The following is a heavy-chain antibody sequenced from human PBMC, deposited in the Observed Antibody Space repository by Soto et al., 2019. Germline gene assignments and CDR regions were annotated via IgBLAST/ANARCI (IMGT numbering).Heavy chain of an antibody. CDR1: GFTFSSYA. CDR2: ISYDGSSK. V-gene: IGHV3-30-3*01. D-gene: IGHD3-10*01. Sequence: PGGSLRLSCAASGFTFSSYAMHWVRQAPGKGLEWVAVISYDGSSKYYADSVKGRFTISRDNSKNTLYLQMNSLRAEDTAVYYCARDTLWFGELLPYYYYYGMDVWGQGTTVTVSS. J-gene: IGHJ6*02. CDR3: ARDTLWFGELLPYYYYYGMDV.